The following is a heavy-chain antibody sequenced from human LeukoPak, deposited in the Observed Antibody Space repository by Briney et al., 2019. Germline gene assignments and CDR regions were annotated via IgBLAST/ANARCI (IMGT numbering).Heavy chain of an antibody. CDR1: GFTFNSYW. J-gene: IGHJ4*02. CDR3: ARIYYFGDNNWRYFDN. CDR2: IDPDGSEK. V-gene: IGHV3-7*01. D-gene: IGHD3-10*01. Sequence: QSGGSLRLSCAAPGFTFNSYWMSWVRQAPGKGLEWVANIDPDGSEKQYGDSVKGRFTTSRDNAKSSLYLQMNSLRAEDTAIYYCARIYYFGDNNWRYFDNWGQGTLVTVSS.